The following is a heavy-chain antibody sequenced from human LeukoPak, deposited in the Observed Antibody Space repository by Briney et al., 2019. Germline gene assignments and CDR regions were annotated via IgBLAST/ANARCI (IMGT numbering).Heavy chain of an antibody. CDR3: TRLAGGDAFDI. J-gene: IGHJ3*02. Sequence: PGGSLRLSCAASGFTFSGSAMPWVRKASGKGLEWVGRIRSKANGYTTAYGASVKGRFTISRDDSQRATYVQMNSLKIEDTAVYYCTRLAGGDAFDIWGPGTMVTVSS. CDR1: GFTFSGSA. D-gene: IGHD2-15*01. CDR2: IRSKANGYTT. V-gene: IGHV3-73*01.